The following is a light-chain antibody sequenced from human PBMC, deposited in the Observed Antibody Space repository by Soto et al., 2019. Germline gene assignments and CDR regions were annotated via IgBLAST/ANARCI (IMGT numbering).Light chain of an antibody. V-gene: IGLV2-14*01. J-gene: IGLJ1*01. CDR1: SSDVGGYSY. Sequence: SAVTQPASLSVPPRQSLAISCTGTSSDVGGYSYVSWYQQQPGKAPKLVISDVSNRPSGVSDRFSGSKSGNTASLTISGLQTEDEADYYCASYTTSSTYVFGTGTKVTVL. CDR2: DVS. CDR3: ASYTTSSTYV.